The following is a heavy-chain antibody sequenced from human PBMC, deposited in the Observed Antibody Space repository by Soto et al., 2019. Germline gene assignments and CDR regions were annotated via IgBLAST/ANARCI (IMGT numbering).Heavy chain of an antibody. J-gene: IGHJ3*02. CDR3: ARAGLYFDWLLNAFDI. V-gene: IGHV3-66*01. CDR1: GFTVSSNY. D-gene: IGHD3-9*01. CDR2: IYSGGST. Sequence: PGGSLKISCAASGFTVSSNYMSWVRQAPGKGLEWVSVIYSGGSTYYADSVKGRFTISRDNSKNTLYLQMNSLRAEDTAVYYCARAGLYFDWLLNAFDIWGQGTMVTVSS.